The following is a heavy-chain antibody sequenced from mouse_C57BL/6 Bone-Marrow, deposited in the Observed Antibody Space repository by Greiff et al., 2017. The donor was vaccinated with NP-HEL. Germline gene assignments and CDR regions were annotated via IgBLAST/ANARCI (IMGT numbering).Heavy chain of an antibody. Sequence: QVQLKQPGAELVRPGTSVKLSCKASGYTFTSYWMHWVKQRPGQGLEWIGVIDPSDSYTNYNQKFKGKATLTVDTSSSTAYMQLSSLTSEDSAVYYWARGEAMDYWGQGTSVTVSS. CDR2: IDPSDSYT. CDR3: ARGEAMDY. V-gene: IGHV1-59*01. J-gene: IGHJ4*01. CDR1: GYTFTSYW.